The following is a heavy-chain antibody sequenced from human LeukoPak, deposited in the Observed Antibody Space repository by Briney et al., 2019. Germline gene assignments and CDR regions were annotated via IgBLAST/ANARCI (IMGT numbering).Heavy chain of an antibody. CDR2: ISSSGSTI. CDR3: ARYYYDSSGYYCFDY. J-gene: IGHJ4*02. D-gene: IGHD3-22*01. CDR1: GFTFSDYY. V-gene: IGHV3-11*04. Sequence: PGGSLRLSCAASGFTFSDYYISWIRQAPGKGLEWVSYISSSGSTIYYADSVKGRFTISRDNAKNSLYLQMNSLRAEDTAVYYCARYYYDSSGYYCFDYWGQGTLVTVSS.